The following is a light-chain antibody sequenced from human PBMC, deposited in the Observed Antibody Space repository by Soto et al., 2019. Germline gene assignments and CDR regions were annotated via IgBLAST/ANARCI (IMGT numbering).Light chain of an antibody. CDR3: QSYDNSLSGYV. CDR1: SSNVGAGFD. V-gene: IGLV1-40*01. CDR2: GNN. Sequence: QSVLTQPPSVSGAPGQRVTISCTGSSSNVGAGFDVHWYQQLPGTAPKLLIYGNNNRPSGVPDRFSGSKSGTSASLAIAGLQAEDEADYYCQSYDNSLSGYVFGTGTKLTV. J-gene: IGLJ1*01.